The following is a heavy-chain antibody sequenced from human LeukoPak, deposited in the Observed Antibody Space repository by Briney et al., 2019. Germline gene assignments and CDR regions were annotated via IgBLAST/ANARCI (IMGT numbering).Heavy chain of an antibody. D-gene: IGHD3-10*01. CDR2: INEDGSEK. CDR3: LSGSGH. V-gene: IGHV3-7*01. J-gene: IGHJ4*02. CDR1: GFIFRNYW. Sequence: GGSLRLSCAPAGFIFRNYWMGWVRQAPGKGLEWVANINEDGSEKYYVDSVKGRFIISRDNAKDSLYLQMNILRAEDTAVFYCLSGSGHCGQGTLVTVSS.